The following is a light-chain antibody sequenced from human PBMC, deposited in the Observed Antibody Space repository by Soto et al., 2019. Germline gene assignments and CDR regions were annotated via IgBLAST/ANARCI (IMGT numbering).Light chain of an antibody. J-gene: IGKJ1*01. CDR1: QSITAW. V-gene: IGKV1-5*03. CDR3: QEYSSYSGT. CDR2: KAS. Sequence: DIQMTQSPSTLSASVGDRVTITCRANQSITAWLAWYQQKPGKAPTPLIYKASNLQNGVPSRFSGSGSGTEFTLTISSLQPDDFATYYCQEYSSYSGTFGQGTKVEIK.